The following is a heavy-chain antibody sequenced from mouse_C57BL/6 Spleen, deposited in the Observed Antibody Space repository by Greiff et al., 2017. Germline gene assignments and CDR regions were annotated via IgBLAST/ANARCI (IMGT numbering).Heavy chain of an antibody. CDR3: ARDDGLSSFAY. J-gene: IGHJ3*01. Sequence: QVQLQQPGAELVRPGSSVKLSCKASGYTFTSYWMHWVKQRPIQGLEWIGNIDPSDSETHYNQKFKDKATLTVDKSSSTAYMQLSSLTSEDSAVYYCARDDGLSSFAYWGQGTLGTVST. CDR1: GYTFTSYW. CDR2: IDPSDSET. D-gene: IGHD2-3*01. V-gene: IGHV1-52*01.